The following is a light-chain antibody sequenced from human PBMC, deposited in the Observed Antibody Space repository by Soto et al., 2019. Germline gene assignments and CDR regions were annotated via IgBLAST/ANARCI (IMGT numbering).Light chain of an antibody. Sequence: LTQPASVSASPGQSITISCTGTSSDVGGYKFVSWYQHHPGKAPKLMIYEVNNRPSGVSNRFSGSKSGNTASLTISGLQPEDEADYYCLSYTSANTRVFGGGTKVTVL. CDR1: SSDVGGYKF. V-gene: IGLV2-14*01. J-gene: IGLJ3*02. CDR2: EVN. CDR3: LSYTSANTRV.